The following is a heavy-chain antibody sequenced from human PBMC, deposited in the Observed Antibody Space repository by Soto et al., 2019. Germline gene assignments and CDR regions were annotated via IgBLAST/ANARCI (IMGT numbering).Heavy chain of an antibody. V-gene: IGHV6-1*01. CDR2: TYYRSKWYN. CDR1: GDSVSSNSAA. CDR3: VRVGIYVANLHGFDN. J-gene: IGHJ3*02. D-gene: IGHD5-12*01. Sequence: PSQTLSLTCAISGDSVSSNSAAWNWIRQSPSRGLEWLGRTYYRSKWYNDYAVSVKSRITINPDTSKNQFSLQLNSVTPEDTAVYYCVRVGIYVANLHGFDNWGQGTMVTVSS.